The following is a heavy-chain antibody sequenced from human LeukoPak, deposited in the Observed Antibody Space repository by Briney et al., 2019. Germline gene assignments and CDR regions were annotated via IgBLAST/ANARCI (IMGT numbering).Heavy chain of an antibody. D-gene: IGHD3-22*01. J-gene: IGHJ4*02. CDR3: ANLYYDSSGDDY. Sequence: GGSLRLSCAASGFTFSSYGMHWVRQAPGKGLEWVAVISYDGSNKYYADSLKGRFTISRDNSKNTLYLQMNSLRAEDTAVYYCANLYYDSSGDDYWGQGTLVTVSS. CDR1: GFTFSSYG. V-gene: IGHV3-30*18. CDR2: ISYDGSNK.